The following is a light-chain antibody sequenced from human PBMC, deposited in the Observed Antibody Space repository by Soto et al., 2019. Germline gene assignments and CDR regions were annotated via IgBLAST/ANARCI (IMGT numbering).Light chain of an antibody. V-gene: IGKV3-20*01. J-gene: IGKJ4*01. Sequence: EIVLLQCPGTLSLSPGDRATLSCRASQSVSSSYLAWYKKRPGQAPRLRIYGASSRATVIKDRGRVRGDGTAFNITISRLEPEDVAVYYGQQYGSSPLPFVGATKVDIK. CDR2: GAS. CDR3: QQYGSSPLP. CDR1: QSVSSSY.